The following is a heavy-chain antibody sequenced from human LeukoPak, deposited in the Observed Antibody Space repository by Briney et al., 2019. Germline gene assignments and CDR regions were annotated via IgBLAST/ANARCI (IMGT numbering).Heavy chain of an antibody. V-gene: IGHV5-51*01. CDR2: IYPGDSDT. J-gene: IGHJ4*02. D-gene: IGHD3-22*01. CDR1: GYSFTNYW. Sequence: GESLKISCKGSGYSFTNYWIAWVRQMPGESLEWMGIIYPGDSDTRYSPSFQGQVTISADKSISTAYLQWSSLKALDTAMYYCARRGYYDSSGYYNFDYWGQGTLVTVSS. CDR3: ARRGYYDSSGYYNFDY.